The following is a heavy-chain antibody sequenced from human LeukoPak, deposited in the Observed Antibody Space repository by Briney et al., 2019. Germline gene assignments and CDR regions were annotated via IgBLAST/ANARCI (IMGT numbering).Heavy chain of an antibody. Sequence: PGGSLRLSCAASGFTFSSYWMCRVRQAPGKGLERVAIIKQDGSDKYYVDSVEGRFIISRDNAKNSLYLQMNSLRAEDTAVYYCLTSTRSHRFDYWGQGTLVTVSS. V-gene: IGHV3-7*01. CDR1: GFTFSSYW. J-gene: IGHJ4*02. D-gene: IGHD2-15*01. CDR3: LTSTRSHRFDY. CDR2: IKQDGSDK.